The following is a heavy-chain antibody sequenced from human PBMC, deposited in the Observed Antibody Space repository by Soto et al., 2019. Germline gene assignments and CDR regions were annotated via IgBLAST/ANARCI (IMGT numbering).Heavy chain of an antibody. CDR3: ARGYSASQVPDY. V-gene: IGHV4-59*11. CDR1: GGSISRHY. D-gene: IGHD5-12*01. J-gene: IGHJ4*02. Sequence: QVQLQESVPGVLKASETMSFTGDVCGGSISRHYWCWIPQHPVKGLEWIGYIYYRVTTKYNPSLKSRVTISMDASKNQYTLNLSSATAADTAVYYSARGYSASQVPDYGGPGALVAVSS. CDR2: IYYRVTT.